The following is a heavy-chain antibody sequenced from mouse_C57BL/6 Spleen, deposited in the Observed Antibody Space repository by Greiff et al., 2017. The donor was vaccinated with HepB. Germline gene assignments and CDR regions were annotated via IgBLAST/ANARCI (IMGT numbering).Heavy chain of an antibody. V-gene: IGHV5-4*01. J-gene: IGHJ2*01. CDR3: ARGAYGTYYFDY. D-gene: IGHD1-1*01. CDR2: ISDGGSYT. Sequence: EVQLVESGGGLVKPGGSLKLSCAASGFTFSSYAMSWVRQTPEKRLEWVATISDGGSYTYYPDNVKGRFTISRDNAKNNLYLQMSHLKSEDTAMYYCARGAYGTYYFDYWGQGTTLTVSS. CDR1: GFTFSSYA.